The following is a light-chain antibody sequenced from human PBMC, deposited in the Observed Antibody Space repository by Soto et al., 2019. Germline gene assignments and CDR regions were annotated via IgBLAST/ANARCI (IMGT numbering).Light chain of an antibody. V-gene: IGKV1D-8*01. CDR1: QGIXXY. CDR2: AAS. Sequence: VIWMTQSPSLLSASTGDRVTIXXRXXQGIXXYLAWYQQKPGKAPELLIYAASTLQSGVPSRFSGSGSGTDFTLTISCLQSEDFATYYCQQYYSFPGTFGQGTKVEIK. J-gene: IGKJ1*01. CDR3: QQYYSFPGT.